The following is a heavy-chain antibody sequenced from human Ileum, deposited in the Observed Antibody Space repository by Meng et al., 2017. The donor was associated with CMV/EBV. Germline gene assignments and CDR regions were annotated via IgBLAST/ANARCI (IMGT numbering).Heavy chain of an antibody. V-gene: IGHV4-59*01. CDR1: GDSMTNSY. CDR3: AGGPGWLPTD. Sequence: LRCRAFGDSMTNSYCGWLRQPPGKGPECIGHIYKTGTTNYNPSLMSRVTISVEPSKNQFSLRLRSVTAADTAVYYCAGGPGWLPTDWGRGTLVTVSS. D-gene: IGHD5-24*01. J-gene: IGHJ4*02. CDR2: IYKTGTT.